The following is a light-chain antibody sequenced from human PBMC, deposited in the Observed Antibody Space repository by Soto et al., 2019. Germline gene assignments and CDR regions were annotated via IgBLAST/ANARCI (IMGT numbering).Light chain of an antibody. Sequence: DIEMTQSPATLSVSPGERATLSCRASQSVSSNLAWYQQKPGQAPRLLIYGASTRATGIPARFSGSGSGTEFTLTISSLQSEDFAVYYCQQYNNSPRAFGPGTKVDIK. CDR2: GAS. J-gene: IGKJ3*01. CDR1: QSVSSN. V-gene: IGKV3-15*01. CDR3: QQYNNSPRA.